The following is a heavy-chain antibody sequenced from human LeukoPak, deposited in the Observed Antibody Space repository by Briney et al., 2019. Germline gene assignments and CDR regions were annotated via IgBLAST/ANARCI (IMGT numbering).Heavy chain of an antibody. Sequence: ASVKVSCKASGYTFTGYYMHWVRQAPGQGLEWMGIINPSGGSTSYAQKFQGRVTMTRDTSTSTVYMELSSLRSEDTAVYYCARGGYCSTTSCYKFDYWGQGTLVTVSS. CDR1: GYTFTGYY. J-gene: IGHJ4*02. CDR2: INPSGGST. CDR3: ARGGYCSTTSCYKFDY. V-gene: IGHV1-46*01. D-gene: IGHD2-2*02.